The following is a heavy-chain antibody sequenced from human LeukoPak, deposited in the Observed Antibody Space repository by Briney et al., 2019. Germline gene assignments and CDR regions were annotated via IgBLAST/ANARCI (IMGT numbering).Heavy chain of an antibody. D-gene: IGHD3-22*01. V-gene: IGHV3-48*01. CDR2: ISSSSSTI. CDR3: TREGHSRGYAGGYYFDY. CDR1: GFTFSSYS. Sequence: PGGSLRLSCAASGFTFSSYSMNWVRQAPGKGLEWVSYISSSSSTIYYADSVKGRFTISRDNAKNSLYLQMNSLKTEDTAVYYCTREGHSRGYAGGYYFDYWGQGTLVTVSS. J-gene: IGHJ4*02.